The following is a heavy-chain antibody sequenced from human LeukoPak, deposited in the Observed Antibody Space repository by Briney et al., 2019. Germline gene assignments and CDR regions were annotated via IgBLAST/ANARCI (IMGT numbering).Heavy chain of an antibody. J-gene: IGHJ4*02. D-gene: IGHD6-19*01. CDR3: ASFAYSSGWYS. CDR2: INSDGSSS. Sequence: GGSLRLSCAASGFTFSNYWMHWVRQAPGKGLVFVARINSDGSSSSYADSVKGRFAISRDNAKNTLYLQMNSLRAEDTAVYYCASFAYSSGWYSWGQGTLVTVSS. V-gene: IGHV3-74*01. CDR1: GFTFSNYW.